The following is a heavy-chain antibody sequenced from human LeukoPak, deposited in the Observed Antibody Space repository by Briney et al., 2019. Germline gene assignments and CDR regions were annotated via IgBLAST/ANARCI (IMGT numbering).Heavy chain of an antibody. D-gene: IGHD6-13*01. CDR3: AREDSAAGTVFDY. CDR2: INPNSGGT. J-gene: IGHJ4*02. CDR1: GYTLTGYY. Sequence: VASVKVSCKASGYTLTGYYMHWVRQAPGQGLEWMGWINPNSGGTNYAQKFQGRVTMTRDTSISTAYMELSRLRSDDTAVYYCAREDSAAGTVFDYWGQGTLVTVSS. V-gene: IGHV1-2*02.